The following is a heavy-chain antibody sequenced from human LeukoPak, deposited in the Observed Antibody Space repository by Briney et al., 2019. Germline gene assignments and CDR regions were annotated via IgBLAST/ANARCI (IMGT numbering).Heavy chain of an antibody. CDR3: ARGARGQLASYYYYYMDV. Sequence: SETLSLTCTVSGGSISSSSYYWGWIRQPPGKGLEWIGSIYYSGSTNYNPSLKSRVTISVDTSKNQFSLKLSSVTAADTAVYYCARGARGQLASYYYYYMDVWGKGTTVTVSS. CDR2: IYYSGST. CDR1: GGSISSSSYY. V-gene: IGHV4-39*07. J-gene: IGHJ6*03. D-gene: IGHD1-1*01.